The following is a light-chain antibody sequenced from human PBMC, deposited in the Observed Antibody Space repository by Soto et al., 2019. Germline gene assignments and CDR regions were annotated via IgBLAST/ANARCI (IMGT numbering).Light chain of an antibody. CDR3: QQYNNWPRT. V-gene: IGKV3-15*01. J-gene: IGKJ1*01. Sequence: EIVMTQSTGTLSVSPGEGATLSCWASQSIGRDVAWYQQRPGQAPRLLIYGASTRATGIPARFSGSGSGTDFTLTISGLLSEDFALYYCQQYNNWPRTFGQGTNV. CDR2: GAS. CDR1: QSIGRD.